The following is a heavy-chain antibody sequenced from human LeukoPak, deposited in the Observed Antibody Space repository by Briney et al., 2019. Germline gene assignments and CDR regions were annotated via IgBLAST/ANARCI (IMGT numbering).Heavy chain of an antibody. Sequence: PGGSLRLSCAASGFTFSRYAMNWVRQAPGKGLEWVSAISSSGDNAYYADSVKGRFTISRDNSRNTLYLQMNSLRAEDTAVYYCAKRGSSWYYFDYWGQGTLVTVSS. V-gene: IGHV3-23*01. CDR1: GFTFSRYA. J-gene: IGHJ4*02. CDR3: AKRGSSWYYFDY. D-gene: IGHD6-13*01. CDR2: ISSSGDNA.